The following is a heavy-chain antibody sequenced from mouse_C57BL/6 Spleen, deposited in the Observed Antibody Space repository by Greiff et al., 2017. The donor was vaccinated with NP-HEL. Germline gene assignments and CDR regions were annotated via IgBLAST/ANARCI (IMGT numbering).Heavy chain of an antibody. CDR1: GFSLSTFGMG. D-gene: IGHD2-12*01. V-gene: IGHV8-8*01. CDR2: IWWDDDK. J-gene: IGHJ4*01. CDR3: ARMNYREDYYAMDY. Sequence: QVTLKVCGPGILQPSQTLSLTCSFSGFSLSTFGMGVGWIRQPSGKGLEWLAHIWWDDDKYYNPALKSRLTISKDTSKNQVFLKIANVDTADTATYYCARMNYREDYYAMDYWGQGTSVTVSS.